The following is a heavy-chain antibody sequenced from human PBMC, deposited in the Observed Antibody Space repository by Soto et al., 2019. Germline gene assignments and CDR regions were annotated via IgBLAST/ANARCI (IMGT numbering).Heavy chain of an antibody. J-gene: IGHJ4*02. CDR1: GGSISSGGYS. Sequence: TCAVSGGSISSGGYSWSWIRQPPGKGLEWIGYIYHSGSTYYNPSLKSRVTISVDRSKNQFSLKLSSVTAADTAVYYCARGPPFHWGQGTLVTVSS. D-gene: IGHD3-16*01. V-gene: IGHV4-30-2*01. CDR3: ARGPPFH. CDR2: IYHSGST.